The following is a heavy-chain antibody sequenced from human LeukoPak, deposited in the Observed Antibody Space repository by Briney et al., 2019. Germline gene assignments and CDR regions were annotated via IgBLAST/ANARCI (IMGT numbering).Heavy chain of an antibody. D-gene: IGHD3-10*01. Sequence: GGSLRLSCAASGFTVSSNYMSWVRQAPGKGLEWVSVIYSGGSTYYADSVKGRFTISRDNSKNTLYLQANSLRAEDTAVYYCARVRRVPRTNWFDPWGQGTLVTVSS. CDR3: ARVRRVPRTNWFDP. CDR2: IYSGGST. J-gene: IGHJ5*02. CDR1: GFTVSSNY. V-gene: IGHV3-53*01.